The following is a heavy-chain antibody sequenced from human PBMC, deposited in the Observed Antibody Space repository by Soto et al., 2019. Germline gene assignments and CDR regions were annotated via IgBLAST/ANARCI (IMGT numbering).Heavy chain of an antibody. CDR3: AILGYCSGGSCYVPDY. J-gene: IGHJ4*02. Sequence: QVQLVQSGAEVKKPGASVKVSCKASGYTFTSYYMHWVRQAPGQGLEWMGIINPSGGSTSYAQKFQGRVTMTRDTATSTVYMELGSLRSEDTAVYYCAILGYCSGGSCYVPDYWGQGTLVTVSS. CDR2: INPSGGST. D-gene: IGHD2-15*01. CDR1: GYTFTSYY. V-gene: IGHV1-46*01.